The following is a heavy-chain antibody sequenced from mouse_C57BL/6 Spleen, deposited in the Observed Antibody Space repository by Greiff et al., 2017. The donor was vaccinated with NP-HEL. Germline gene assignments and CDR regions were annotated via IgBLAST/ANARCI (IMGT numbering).Heavy chain of an antibody. V-gene: IGHV5-17*01. CDR3: ARSPYYYGSSPYYFDY. Sequence: EVMLVESGGGLVKPGGSLKLSCAASGFTFSDYGMHWVRQAPEKGLEWVAYISSGSSTIYYADTVKGRFTISRDTAKNTLFLQMTSLRSEDTAMYYCARSPYYYGSSPYYFDYWGQGTTLTVSS. J-gene: IGHJ2*01. D-gene: IGHD1-1*01. CDR2: ISSGSSTI. CDR1: GFTFSDYG.